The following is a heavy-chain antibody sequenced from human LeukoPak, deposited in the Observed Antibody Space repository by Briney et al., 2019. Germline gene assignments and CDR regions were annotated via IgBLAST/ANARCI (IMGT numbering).Heavy chain of an antibody. Sequence: GGSLRLSCATSGFTFSTCEMDWVRQAPGKGLEWVSYISSSGSIYYTDSVKGRFTISRDNAENSLYLQMNSLRAEDTAIYYCAREGYGGTSDAFDIWGQGTMVTVSS. J-gene: IGHJ3*02. D-gene: IGHD4-23*01. V-gene: IGHV3-48*03. CDR2: ISSSGSI. CDR3: AREGYGGTSDAFDI. CDR1: GFTFSTCE.